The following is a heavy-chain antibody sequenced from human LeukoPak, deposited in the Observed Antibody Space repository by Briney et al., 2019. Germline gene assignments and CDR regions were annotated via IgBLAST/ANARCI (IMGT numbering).Heavy chain of an antibody. Sequence: GGSLRLSCTASGFTFGDYAMSWVRQAPGKGLEWVGFIRSKAYGGTTEYAASVKGRFTISRDDSKSIAYLQMNSQKTEDTAVYYCTRVKWDGYNSFDYWGQGTLVTVSS. D-gene: IGHD5-24*01. CDR3: TRVKWDGYNSFDY. CDR2: IRSKAYGGTT. CDR1: GFTFGDYA. J-gene: IGHJ4*02. V-gene: IGHV3-49*04.